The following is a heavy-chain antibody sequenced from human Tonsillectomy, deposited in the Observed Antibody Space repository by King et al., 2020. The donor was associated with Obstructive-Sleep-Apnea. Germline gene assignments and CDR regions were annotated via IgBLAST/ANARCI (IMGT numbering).Heavy chain of an antibody. Sequence: VQLQESGPGLVKPSETLSLTCTVSGDSISSYYWSWIRQPPGKGLEWIGDFYYSGSTNYNPSLKIRVTISVDTSKNQFSLKLSSVTAADTAVYYCARQGYYGSGRYFDLWGRGTLVTVSS. V-gene: IGHV4-59*08. CDR1: GDSISSYY. J-gene: IGHJ2*01. D-gene: IGHD3-10*01. CDR3: ARQGYYGSGRYFDL. CDR2: FYYSGST.